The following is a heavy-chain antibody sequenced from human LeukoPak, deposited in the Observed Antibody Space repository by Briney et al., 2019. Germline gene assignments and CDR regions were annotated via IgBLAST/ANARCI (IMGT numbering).Heavy chain of an antibody. Sequence: GASVKVSCKASGGTFSSYAISWVRQAPGQGLEWMGGIIPIFGTANYAQKFQGRVTITADKSTSTAYMELSSLRSEDTAVYYCARDLFRTTVVTPGEGAFDIWGQGTMVTVSS. D-gene: IGHD4-23*01. J-gene: IGHJ3*02. CDR1: GGTFSSYA. CDR2: IIPIFGTA. CDR3: ARDLFRTTVVTPGEGAFDI. V-gene: IGHV1-69*06.